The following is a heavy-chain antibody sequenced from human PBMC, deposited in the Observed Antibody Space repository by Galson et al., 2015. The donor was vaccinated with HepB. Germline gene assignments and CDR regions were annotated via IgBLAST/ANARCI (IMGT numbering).Heavy chain of an antibody. CDR1: GFTFYNTW. Sequence: SLRLSCAASGFTFYNTWMTWVRQAPGEGLEWVGRIKSETDGGTTDYAAPVKGRFAISRDDSKNTLYLQMNRLKTEDTAVYYCTTDGRLWFGENYWGQGTLVTVSS. D-gene: IGHD3-10*01. V-gene: IGHV3-15*01. CDR2: IKSETDGGTT. J-gene: IGHJ4*02. CDR3: TTDGRLWFGENY.